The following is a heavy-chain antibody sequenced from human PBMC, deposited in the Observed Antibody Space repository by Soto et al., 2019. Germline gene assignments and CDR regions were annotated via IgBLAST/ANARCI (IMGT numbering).Heavy chain of an antibody. Sequence: ASVKVSCKASGYTFTGYYMHWVRQAPGQGLGWMGWINPNSGGTNYAQKFQGRVTMTRDTSISTAYMELSRLRSDDTAVYYCARAGSPKGGKTPFDYWGQGTLVTVSS. CDR3: ARAGSPKGGKTPFDY. V-gene: IGHV1-2*02. J-gene: IGHJ4*02. CDR2: INPNSGGT. D-gene: IGHD3-16*01. CDR1: GYTFTGYY.